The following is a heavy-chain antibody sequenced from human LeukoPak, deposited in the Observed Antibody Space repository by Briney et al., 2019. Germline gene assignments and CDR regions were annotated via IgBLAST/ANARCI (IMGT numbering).Heavy chain of an antibody. D-gene: IGHD3-22*01. V-gene: IGHV3-48*03. Sequence: GGSLRLSCAASGFTFSSYEMNWVRQAPGKGLEWVSYISSSGSTIYYADSVKGRFTISRDNAKNSLYLQMNSLRAEDTAVYYCARRPYYYDSLDYWGLGTLVTVSS. J-gene: IGHJ4*02. CDR1: GFTFSSYE. CDR3: ARRPYYYDSLDY. CDR2: ISSSGSTI.